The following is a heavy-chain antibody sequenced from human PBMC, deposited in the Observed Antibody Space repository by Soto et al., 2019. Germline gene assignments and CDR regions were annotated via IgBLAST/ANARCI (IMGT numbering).Heavy chain of an antibody. CDR2: IYYSGST. Sequence: SETLSLTCTVSGGSISSSSYYWGWIRQPPGKGLEWIGSIYYSGSTYYNPSLKSRVTISVDTSKDQFSLKLSSVTAADTAVYYCARHPGYCSSTSCYEIDYWGQGTPVTVSS. D-gene: IGHD2-2*01. J-gene: IGHJ4*02. V-gene: IGHV4-39*01. CDR1: GGSISSSSYY. CDR3: ARHPGYCSSTSCYEIDY.